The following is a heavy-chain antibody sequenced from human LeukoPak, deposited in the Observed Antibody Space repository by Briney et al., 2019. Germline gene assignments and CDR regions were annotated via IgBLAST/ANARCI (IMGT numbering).Heavy chain of an antibody. CDR2: IYYSGST. Sequence: TSETLSLTCTVSGYSISSGYYWGWIRQPPGKGLEWIGSIYYSGSTYYNPSLKSRVTISVDTSRNQFSLKLSSVTAADTAVYYCARDMVVAYDYWGQGTLVTVSS. J-gene: IGHJ4*02. CDR1: GYSISSGYY. V-gene: IGHV4-38-2*02. D-gene: IGHD2-21*01. CDR3: ARDMVVAYDY.